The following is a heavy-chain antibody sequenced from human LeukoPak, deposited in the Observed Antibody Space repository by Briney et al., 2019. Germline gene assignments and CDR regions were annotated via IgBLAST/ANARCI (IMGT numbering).Heavy chain of an antibody. Sequence: PGGSLRLSCAASGFTFSSYSMNWVRQAPGKGLEWVSSISSSSSYTYYADSVKGRFTISRDNAKNSLYLQMNSLRAEDTAVYYCARGKGENTMIVVAPDYWGQGTLVTVSS. J-gene: IGHJ4*02. V-gene: IGHV3-21*01. CDR1: GFTFSSYS. D-gene: IGHD3-22*01. CDR3: ARGKGENTMIVVAPDY. CDR2: ISSSSSYT.